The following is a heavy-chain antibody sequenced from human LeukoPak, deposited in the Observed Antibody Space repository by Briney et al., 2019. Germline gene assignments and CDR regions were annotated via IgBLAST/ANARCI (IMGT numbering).Heavy chain of an antibody. J-gene: IGHJ3*02. Sequence: GGSLRLSCAASGFTLSSYWMSWVRQAPGKGLEWVANIKEDGSEKYYVDSVKGRFTISRDNAQNSAYLHMNSLTAEDTALYYCARDWVAGVPFDAFDIWGQGTMVSVSS. V-gene: IGHV3-7*03. D-gene: IGHD3-10*01. CDR3: ARDWVAGVPFDAFDI. CDR1: GFTLSSYW. CDR2: IKEDGSEK.